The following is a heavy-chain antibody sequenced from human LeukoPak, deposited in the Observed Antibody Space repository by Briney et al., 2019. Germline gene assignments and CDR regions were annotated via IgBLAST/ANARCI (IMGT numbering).Heavy chain of an antibody. V-gene: IGHV4-59*08. J-gene: IGHJ6*03. CDR1: GGSISSYY. D-gene: IGHD2-15*01. CDR2: IYYSGST. Sequence: PSETLSLTCTVSGGSISSYYWSWIRQPPGKGLEWIGYIYYSGSTNYNPSLKSRVTISVDTSKNQFSLKLSSVTAADTAVYYCARLRRVVVAASNYYYYYYMDVWGKGTTVTVSS. CDR3: ARLRRVVVAASNYYYYYYMDV.